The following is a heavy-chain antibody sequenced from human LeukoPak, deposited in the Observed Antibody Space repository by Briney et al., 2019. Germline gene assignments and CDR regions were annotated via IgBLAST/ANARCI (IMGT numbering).Heavy chain of an antibody. CDR1: GYTFTGYY. CDR2: INPNSGGT. V-gene: IGHV1-2*02. J-gene: IGHJ4*02. CDR3: ARLTSSSWYVADY. Sequence: ASVKVSCKASGYTFTGYYIHWVRQAPGQGLEWMGWINPNSGGTNYAQKFQGRVTMTRGTSISTAYMELSRLRSDDTAVYYCARLTSSSWYVADYWGQGTLVTVSS. D-gene: IGHD6-13*01.